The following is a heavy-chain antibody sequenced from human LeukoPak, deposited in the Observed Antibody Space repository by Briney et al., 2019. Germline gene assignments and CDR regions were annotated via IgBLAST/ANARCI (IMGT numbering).Heavy chain of an antibody. D-gene: IGHD5-12*01. V-gene: IGHV4-39*07. CDR2: LYYSGST. CDR1: GGSISISSYY. Sequence: PSETLSLTCTVSGGSISISSYYWGWIRQPPGKGLEWIGSLYYSGSTYYNPSLKSRVTISVDTSKNQFSLKLSSVSAADTAVYFCARVTRGYSGHHIWGQGTLVTVSS. J-gene: IGHJ3*02. CDR3: ARVTRGYSGHHI.